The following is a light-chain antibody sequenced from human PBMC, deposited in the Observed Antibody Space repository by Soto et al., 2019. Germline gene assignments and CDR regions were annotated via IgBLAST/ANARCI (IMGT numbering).Light chain of an antibody. CDR3: QQRYSTPYT. CDR2: AAF. CDR1: QIIGSS. J-gene: IGKJ2*01. Sequence: DIQMTQSPSSLSASVGDRVTITCRASQIIGSSLHWYQQRPGKAPKLLIYAAFSLQSGVPSRFSGSGSGTDFTLTISSLQPEDFTTYYCQQRYSTPYTFGHGTNRDIK. V-gene: IGKV1-39*01.